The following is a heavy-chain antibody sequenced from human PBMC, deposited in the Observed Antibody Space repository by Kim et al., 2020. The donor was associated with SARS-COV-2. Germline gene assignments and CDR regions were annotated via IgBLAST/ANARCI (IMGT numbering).Heavy chain of an antibody. CDR2: INHSGST. J-gene: IGHJ4*02. CDR3: ARVIGPTELTPKDYYDSSGYPAPFDY. Sequence: SETLSLTCAVYGGSFSGYYWSWIRQPPGKGLEWIGEINHSGSTNYNPSLKSRVTISVDTSKNQFSLKLSSVTAADTAVYYCARVIGPTELTPKDYYDSSGYPAPFDYWGQGTLVTVSS. CDR1: GGSFSGYY. V-gene: IGHV4-34*01. D-gene: IGHD3-22*01.